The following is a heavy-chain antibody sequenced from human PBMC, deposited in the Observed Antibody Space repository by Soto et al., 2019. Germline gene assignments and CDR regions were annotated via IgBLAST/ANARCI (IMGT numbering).Heavy chain of an antibody. CDR1: GFTFSSYG. J-gene: IGHJ6*03. CDR3: AKGDGDYFSYYYYMDV. D-gene: IGHD4-17*01. CDR2: ISYDGSNK. V-gene: IGHV3-30*18. Sequence: PGGSLRLSCAASGFTFSSYGMHWVRQAPGKGLEWVAVISYDGSNKYYADSVKGRFTISRDNSKNTLYPQMNSLRAEDTAVYYCAKGDGDYFSYYYYMDVWGKGTTVTVSS.